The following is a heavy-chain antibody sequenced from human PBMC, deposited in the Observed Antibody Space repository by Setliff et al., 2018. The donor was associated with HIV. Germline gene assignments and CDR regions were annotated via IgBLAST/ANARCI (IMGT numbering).Heavy chain of an antibody. CDR1: GGSIINYF. CDR2: IYYSGST. J-gene: IGHJ4*02. CDR3: ARSPGVDTNMAFDY. D-gene: IGHD5-18*01. V-gene: IGHV4-59*01. Sequence: SETLSLTCSVTGGSIINYFWGWIRMPPGKGLEWIGYIYYSGSTDYKPSLKSRVTISVDTSKNQVSLKLNSVTAADTAVYYCARSPGVDTNMAFDYWGQGTLVTVSS.